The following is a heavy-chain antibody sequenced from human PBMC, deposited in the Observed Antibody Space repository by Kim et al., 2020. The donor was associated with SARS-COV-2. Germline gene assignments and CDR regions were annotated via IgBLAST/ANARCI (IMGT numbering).Heavy chain of an antibody. D-gene: IGHD2-15*01. V-gene: IGHV3-74*01. CDR2: ILPDGSDG. CDR1: GFTFSSVW. Sequence: GGSLRLSCAASGFTFSSVWMHWVRQAPGKGLVWVSRILPDGSDGNYADSVKGRFTISRDNAKNTLYLQMNSLRAEDTAVYYCATASAVTAEDYWGQGTL. J-gene: IGHJ4*02. CDR3: ATASAVTAEDY.